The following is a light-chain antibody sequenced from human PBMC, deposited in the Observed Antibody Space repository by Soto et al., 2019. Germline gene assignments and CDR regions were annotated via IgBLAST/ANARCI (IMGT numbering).Light chain of an antibody. CDR3: QQYFASSWT. CDR1: QSIDNRY. Sequence: EIVLTQSPGTLSSSPGERATLSCRDSQSIDNRYFASYQQKPGQAPRLLIYATSSRATGLPDRFGGSGSGTDFTLTINSLEPEDFAVYYCQQYFASSWTFGQGTNVDIK. J-gene: IGKJ1*01. V-gene: IGKV3-20*01. CDR2: ATS.